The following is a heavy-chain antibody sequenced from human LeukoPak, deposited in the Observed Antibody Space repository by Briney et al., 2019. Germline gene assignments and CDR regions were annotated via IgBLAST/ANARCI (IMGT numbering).Heavy chain of an antibody. J-gene: IGHJ4*02. Sequence: SGGSLRLSCAVSGLTFSRYAMSWVRQAPGKGLEWVSAISESGSGTYYADSVKGRFTISRDNSKDTLSLQMNSLRAEDTAVYYCAKDIAQGYTFGSIEQDYWGQGTLVTASS. CDR1: GLTFSRYA. CDR3: AKDIAQGYTFGSIEQDY. CDR2: ISESGSGT. V-gene: IGHV3-23*01. D-gene: IGHD5-18*01.